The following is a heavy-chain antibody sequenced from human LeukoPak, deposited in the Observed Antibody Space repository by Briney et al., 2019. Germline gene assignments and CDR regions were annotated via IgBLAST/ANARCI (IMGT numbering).Heavy chain of an antibody. D-gene: IGHD5-18*01. CDR3: AKGGYSYGIDY. CDR1: GFTFSSFA. J-gene: IGHJ4*02. Sequence: GGSLRLSCAASGFTFSSFAMRWVREAPGRGLEWASAISSSGGSTYYADSVKGLFTISRDNSKNTLYLQMNSLRAEDTAVYYCAKGGYSYGIDYWGQGTLVTVSS. V-gene: IGHV3-23*01. CDR2: ISSSGGST.